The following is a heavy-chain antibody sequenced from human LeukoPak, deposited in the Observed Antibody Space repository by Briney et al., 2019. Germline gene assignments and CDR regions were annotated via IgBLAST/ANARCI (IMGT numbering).Heavy chain of an antibody. Sequence: GAPVKVSCKASGYTFTGYYMHWVRQAPGQGLEWMGWINPNSGGTNYAQKFQGWVTMTRDTSISTAYMELSRLRSDDTAVYYCARGGGYCSGGSCLLYNWFDPWGQGTLVTVSS. CDR3: ARGGGYCSGGSCLLYNWFDP. CDR2: INPNSGGT. J-gene: IGHJ5*02. V-gene: IGHV1-2*04. CDR1: GYTFTGYY. D-gene: IGHD2-15*01.